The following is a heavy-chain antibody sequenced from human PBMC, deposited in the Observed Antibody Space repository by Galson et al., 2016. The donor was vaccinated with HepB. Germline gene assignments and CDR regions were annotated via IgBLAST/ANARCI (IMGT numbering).Heavy chain of an antibody. CDR2: IDLDGEK. CDR3: AREYIVVTPRDSNWYFDL. D-gene: IGHD2-21*01. Sequence: SLRLSCAASGFTFSNSNMHWVRQAPGKGLEWVAVIDLDGEKSYAASVKGRFTVSRDNSKNTLHLQMDTLRTEDTAVYYCAREYIVVTPRDSNWYFDLWGRGALVSVSS. V-gene: IGHV3-33*01. CDR1: GFTFSNSN. J-gene: IGHJ2*01.